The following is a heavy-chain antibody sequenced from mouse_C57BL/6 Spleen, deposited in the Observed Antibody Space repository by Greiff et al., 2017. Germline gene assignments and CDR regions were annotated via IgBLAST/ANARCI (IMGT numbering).Heavy chain of an antibody. Sequence: QVHVKQPGAELVMPGASVKLSCKASGYTFTSYWMHWVKQRPGQGLEWIGEIDPSDSYTNYTQKFKGKSTLTVDKSSSTAYMQLSSLTSEDSAVNYCARTAGTGGFDYWGQGTTLTVSS. CDR2: IDPSDSYT. CDR3: ARTAGTGGFDY. V-gene: IGHV1-69*01. CDR1: GYTFTSYW. J-gene: IGHJ2*01. D-gene: IGHD4-1*01.